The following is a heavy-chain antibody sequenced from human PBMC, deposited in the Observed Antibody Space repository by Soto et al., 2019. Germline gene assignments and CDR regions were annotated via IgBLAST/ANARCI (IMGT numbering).Heavy chain of an antibody. J-gene: IGHJ4*02. Sequence: GGSLRLSCTASGFTFSNAWMTWVRQAPGKGLEWVGRIKSKTDGGTTDYAAPVKGRFTISRDNSKNTLYLQMNSLRAEDTAVYYCARDSTIANPTLDYWGQGTLVTVSS. CDR2: IKSKTDGGTT. V-gene: IGHV3-15*01. D-gene: IGHD3-9*01. CDR3: ARDSTIANPTLDY. CDR1: GFTFSNAW.